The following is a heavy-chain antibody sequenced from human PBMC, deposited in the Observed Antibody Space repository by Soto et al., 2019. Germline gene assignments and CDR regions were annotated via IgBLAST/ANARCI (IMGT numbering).Heavy chain of an antibody. CDR3: ARWYDSSGYYY. D-gene: IGHD3-22*01. CDR1: GFTFSSYA. V-gene: IGHV3-30-3*01. Sequence: GGSLRLSCAASGFTFSSYAMHWVRQAPGKGLEWVAVISYDGGNNYYADSVKGRFTISRDNSKNTLYLQMNSLRAEDTAVYYCARWYDSSGYYYWGQGTLVTVSS. CDR2: ISYDGGNN. J-gene: IGHJ4*02.